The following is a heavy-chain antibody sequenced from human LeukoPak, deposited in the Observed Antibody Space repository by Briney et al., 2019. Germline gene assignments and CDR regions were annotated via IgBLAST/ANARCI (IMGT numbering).Heavy chain of an antibody. Sequence: ASVKVSCKASGYPFTKYYIHWVRQAPGQGLEWMGIIKPTDGNTRYAPKFQGRVTMTRDTSTGTVYMELSSLTSEDTAVFYCARDLGAGSSDGLDVWGQGTTVTVSS. CDR2: IKPTDGNT. D-gene: IGHD3-16*01. CDR3: ARDLGAGSSDGLDV. V-gene: IGHV1-46*01. CDR1: GYPFTKYY. J-gene: IGHJ6*02.